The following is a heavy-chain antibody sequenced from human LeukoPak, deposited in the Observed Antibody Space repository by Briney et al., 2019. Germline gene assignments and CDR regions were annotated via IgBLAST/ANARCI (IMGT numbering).Heavy chain of an antibody. Sequence: KTSDTLSLTCAVYGEPYRGYYWSWIPHPPGRGLEGIGEINHRGSTNYNTSLKSRVTISVDTSKNQFSLKLSSVTAADTAVYYCARGGRRVAYCGGDCFFDYWGQGTLVTVSS. CDR1: GEPYRGYY. V-gene: IGHV4-34*01. D-gene: IGHD2-21*02. CDR3: ARGGRRVAYCGGDCFFDY. CDR2: INHRGST. J-gene: IGHJ4*02.